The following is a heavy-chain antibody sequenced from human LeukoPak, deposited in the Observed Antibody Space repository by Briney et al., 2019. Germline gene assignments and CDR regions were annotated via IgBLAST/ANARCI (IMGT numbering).Heavy chain of an antibody. V-gene: IGHV1-46*01. J-gene: IGHJ3*02. CDR3: ARGQWLGHDAFDI. Sequence: GASVKVSCKASGYTFSSYYMHWVRQAPGQGLEWMGIINPSGSTSNSQKFQGRVTMTRDMSTTTVYMELSSLRSEDTAVYYCARGQWLGHDAFDIWGRGTMVTV. CDR2: INPSGST. CDR1: GYTFSSYY. D-gene: IGHD6-19*01.